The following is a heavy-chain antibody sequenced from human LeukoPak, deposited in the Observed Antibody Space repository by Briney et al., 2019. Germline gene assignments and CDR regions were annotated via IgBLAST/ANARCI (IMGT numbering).Heavy chain of an antibody. D-gene: IGHD5-18*01. J-gene: IGHJ3*02. CDR1: GFTVSSNY. Sequence: GGSLRLSCAASGFTVSSNYLSWVRQAPGKGLEWVSVIYSGGSTYYADSVKGRFTISRDNSKNTLYLQMNSLRAEDTAVYYCASAVDTAMVGAFDIWGQGTMVTVSS. V-gene: IGHV3-53*01. CDR2: IYSGGST. CDR3: ASAVDTAMVGAFDI.